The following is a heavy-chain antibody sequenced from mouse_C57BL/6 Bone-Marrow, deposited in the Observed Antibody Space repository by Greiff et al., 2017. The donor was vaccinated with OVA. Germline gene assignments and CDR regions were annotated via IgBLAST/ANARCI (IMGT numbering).Heavy chain of an antibody. CDR1: GFTFSDYY. CDR2: ISNGGGST. CDR3: ARHEPRAMDY. J-gene: IGHJ4*01. Sequence: DVQLVESGGGLVQPGGSLKLSCAASGFTFSDYYMYWVRQTPEKRLEWVAYISNGGGSTYYPDTVKGRFTISRDNAKNTLYLQMSRLKSEDTAMYYCARHEPRAMDYWGQGTSVTVSS. V-gene: IGHV5-12*01.